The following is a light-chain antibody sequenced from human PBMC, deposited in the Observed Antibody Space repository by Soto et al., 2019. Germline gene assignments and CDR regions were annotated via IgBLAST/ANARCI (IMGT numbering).Light chain of an antibody. Sequence: ETVLTQSPASLSLSPGERATLSCRASQSVSTSLAWYQQRPVQAPRLLIHEASSRATGIPARFSGSGSGTDFTLTISSLEPEDSAVYYCQQRGSWPLITFGQGTRLEIK. V-gene: IGKV3-11*01. CDR1: QSVSTS. J-gene: IGKJ5*01. CDR2: EAS. CDR3: QQRGSWPLIT.